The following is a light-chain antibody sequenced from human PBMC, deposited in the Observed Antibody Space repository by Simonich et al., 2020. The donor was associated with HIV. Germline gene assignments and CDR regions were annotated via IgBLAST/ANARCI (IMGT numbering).Light chain of an antibody. Sequence: EIVMMQSPATLSVSPGDSAPLSPRSSQSVTTNLAWYQHKPGQAPRLLIYAAATRATGIPARFSGSGSGTEFTLTISSTQSEDFAVYYCQQYNNWPPLTFGGGTKVEIK. CDR3: QQYNNWPPLT. CDR1: QSVTTN. CDR2: AAA. J-gene: IGKJ4*01. V-gene: IGKV3-15*01.